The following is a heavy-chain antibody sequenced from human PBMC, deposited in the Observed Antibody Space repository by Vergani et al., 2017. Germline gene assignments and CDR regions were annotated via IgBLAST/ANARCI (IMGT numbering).Heavy chain of an antibody. CDR2: ICHTEDT. CDR1: GDSISRNNC. CDR3: ATIGYRRWGYYFDY. J-gene: IGHJ4*02. D-gene: IGHD2-2*02. Sequence: QVQLQESGPGLVKPPGTLSLTCAVSGDSISRNNCWTWVRQPPGKGLEWIGEICHTEDTKYSPSLKSRVTVSVDESRNLFSLRLNSVTAADTAVDYCATIGYRRWGYYFDYWGQGILVTVSS. V-gene: IGHV4-4*03.